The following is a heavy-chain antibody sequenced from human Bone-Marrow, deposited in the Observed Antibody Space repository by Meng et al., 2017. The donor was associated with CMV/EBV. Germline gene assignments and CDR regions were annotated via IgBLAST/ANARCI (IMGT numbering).Heavy chain of an antibody. CDR1: GGSISSSSYY. V-gene: IGHV4-39*07. J-gene: IGHJ3*02. CDR2: IYYSGST. CDR3: ARAGGGYCSSTSCYNAFDI. Sequence: GPLRLSCTVSGGSISSSSYYWGWIRQPPGKGLEWIGSIYYSGSTYYNPSLKSRVTISVDTSKNQFSLKLSSVTAADTAVYYCARAGGGYCSSTSCYNAFDIWGQGTMVTVSS. D-gene: IGHD2-2*02.